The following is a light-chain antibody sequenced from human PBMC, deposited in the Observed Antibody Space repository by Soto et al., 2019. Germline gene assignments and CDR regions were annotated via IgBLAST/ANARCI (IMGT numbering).Light chain of an antibody. V-gene: IGLV1-47*02. CDR2: SNN. CDR1: SSNIGSNY. J-gene: IGLJ1*01. CDR3: AAWDDSLSGYV. Sequence: SVLTQPPSASGTPGQRVTISCSGSSSNIGSNYVYWYQQLPGTAPKLLIYSNNQRPSGVPDRFSGSKSGTSASLAISGLRSGDEADYYCAAWDDSLSGYVFGTGTKVTVL.